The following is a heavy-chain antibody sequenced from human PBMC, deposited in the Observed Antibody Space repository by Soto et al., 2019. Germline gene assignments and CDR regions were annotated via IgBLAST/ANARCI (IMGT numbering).Heavy chain of an antibody. V-gene: IGHV4-59*01. D-gene: IGHD6-13*01. Sequence: SETLSSTCTVSSGSIRGYYWSWIRQPPGKGLELIGYIHYSGSTNYNPSLKSRVTISVDTSKNRFSLKLRSVTAADTAVYYCARGGIAAVKGRWFNPWGHGTPDNVSS. CDR3: ARGGIAAVKGRWFNP. J-gene: IGHJ5*02. CDR1: SGSIRGYY. CDR2: IHYSGST.